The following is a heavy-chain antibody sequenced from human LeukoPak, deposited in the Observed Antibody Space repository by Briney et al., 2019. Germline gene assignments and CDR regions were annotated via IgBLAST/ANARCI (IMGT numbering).Heavy chain of an antibody. CDR3: AKDRRSKIAAAGYFDY. V-gene: IGHV3-30*18. CDR1: GFTFSSYG. D-gene: IGHD6-13*01. CDR2: ISYDGSNK. Sequence: RGSLGLSCAASGFTFSSYGMHWVRQAPGKGLEWVAVISYDGSNKYYADSVKGRFTISRDNSKNTLYLQMNSLRAEDTAVYYCAKDRRSKIAAAGYFDYWGQGTLVTVSS. J-gene: IGHJ4*02.